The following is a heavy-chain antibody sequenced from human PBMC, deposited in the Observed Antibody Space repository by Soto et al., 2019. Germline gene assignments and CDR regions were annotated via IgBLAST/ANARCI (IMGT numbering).Heavy chain of an antibody. CDR1: GDSFSGYF. CDR2: ITEGGTT. J-gene: IGHJ4*02. V-gene: IGHV4-34*01. Sequence: SETLSLTCAVHGDSFSGYFWTWIRQPPGKGLEWIAEITEGGTTNYSPSLKSRVSIAVDSSKRQFSLTLSSVTAADTAMYYCARGADEMLSPNFDYWSQGSLVTSPQ. D-gene: IGHD2-8*01. CDR3: ARGADEMLSPNFDY.